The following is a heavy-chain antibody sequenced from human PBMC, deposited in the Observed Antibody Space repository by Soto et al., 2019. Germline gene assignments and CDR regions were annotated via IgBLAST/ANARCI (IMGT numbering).Heavy chain of an antibody. V-gene: IGHV3-7*03. CDR3: ARSYSSSWYIYYYYGMDV. CDR1: GFTFSSYW. J-gene: IGHJ6*02. D-gene: IGHD6-13*01. Sequence: PGGSLRLSCAASGFTFSSYWMSWVRQAPGKGLEWVANIKQDGSEKYYVDSVKGRFTIFRDNAKNSLYLQMNSLRAEDTAVYYCARSYSSSWYIYYYYGMDVWGQGTTVTVSS. CDR2: IKQDGSEK.